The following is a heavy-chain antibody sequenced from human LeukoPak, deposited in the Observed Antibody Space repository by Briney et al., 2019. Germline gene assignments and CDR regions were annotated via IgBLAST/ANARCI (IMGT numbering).Heavy chain of an antibody. Sequence: PGGSLRLSYAASGFTFSTYWMTWVRQAPGKGLEWVANIKQDGSEKYYVDSVEGRFTISRDNAKNSLYLQMNSLRAEDTAAYYCARDRNTDFWSGYYTNYFDYWGQGTLVTVSS. V-gene: IGHV3-7*01. J-gene: IGHJ4*02. D-gene: IGHD3-3*01. CDR1: GFTFSTYW. CDR3: ARDRNTDFWSGYYTNYFDY. CDR2: IKQDGSEK.